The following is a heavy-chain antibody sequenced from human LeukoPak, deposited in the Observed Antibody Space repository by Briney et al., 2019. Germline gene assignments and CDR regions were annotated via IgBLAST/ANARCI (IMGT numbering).Heavy chain of an antibody. Sequence: GGSLRLSCAASGFTFSSYSMNWVRQAPGKGLEWVSYINSSRSSIYYADSVKGRFTISRDNAKNSLYLQMNSLRAEDTAVYYCARASGHIVETASMGSYWGQGTLVTVSS. D-gene: IGHD5-18*01. CDR2: INSSRSSI. CDR1: GFTFSSYS. V-gene: IGHV3-21*01. CDR3: ARASGHIVETASMGSY. J-gene: IGHJ4*02.